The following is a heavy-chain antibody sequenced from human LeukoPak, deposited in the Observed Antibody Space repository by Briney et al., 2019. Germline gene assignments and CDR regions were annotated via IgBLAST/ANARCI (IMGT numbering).Heavy chain of an antibody. CDR1: GFTVSSNY. CDR2: IYSGGST. D-gene: IGHD1-26*01. V-gene: IGHV3-66*01. CDR3: ARDLSSGYSGNYGAFEY. J-gene: IGHJ4*02. Sequence: GGSLRLSCAASGFTVSSNYMSWVRQAPGKGLEWVSVIYSGGSTYYADSVKGRFTISRDNSKNTVYLQMNSLRAEDTAVYYCARDLSSGYSGNYGAFEYWGQGTLVIVSS.